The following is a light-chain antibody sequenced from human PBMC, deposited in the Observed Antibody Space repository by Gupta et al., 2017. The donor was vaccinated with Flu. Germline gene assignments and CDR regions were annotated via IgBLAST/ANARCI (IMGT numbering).Light chain of an antibody. CDR3: SSYTSSSTA. CDR2: EVS. CDR1: SSDVGGYNY. J-gene: IGLJ3*02. V-gene: IGLV2-14*01. Sequence: QSALTQPASVSGSPGQSITISCTGTSSDVGGYNYVSWYQQHPGKAPKRMIYEVSNRPSGVSNRFSGSKSGNTASLTISGLQAEDEADYYCSSYTSSSTAFGGGTKLTVL.